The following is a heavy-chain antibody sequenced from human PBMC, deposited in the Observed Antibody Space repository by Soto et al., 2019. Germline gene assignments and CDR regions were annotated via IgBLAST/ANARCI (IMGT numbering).Heavy chain of an antibody. V-gene: IGHV3-33*01. CDR3: GSARGTGAGDP. Sequence: QVQLVESGGTVVQVGGSLRLSCAASGFAFHGYAMHWVRQAPGKGLDWVAVIRYDGSEKYYADSVQGRFTISRDKSKNTLCLQMISLGGEDSGGEYCGSARGTGAGDPGGQGTLVAVSS. D-gene: IGHD3-10*01. CDR2: IRYDGSEK. J-gene: IGHJ5*02. CDR1: GFAFHGYA.